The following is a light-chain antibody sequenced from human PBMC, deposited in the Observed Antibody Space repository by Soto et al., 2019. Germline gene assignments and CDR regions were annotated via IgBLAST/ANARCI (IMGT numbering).Light chain of an antibody. Sequence: QSVLTQPASVSGSPGQSITISCTGTSSDVGGYNYVSWYQQHPDKAPKLMIYEVTNRPSGVSFRFSGSKSGTTASLTISGLQPEDEADYYCSSYTSTRTLYVFGTGTKVTVL. J-gene: IGLJ1*01. CDR1: SSDVGGYNY. CDR3: SSYTSTRTLYV. V-gene: IGLV2-14*01. CDR2: EVT.